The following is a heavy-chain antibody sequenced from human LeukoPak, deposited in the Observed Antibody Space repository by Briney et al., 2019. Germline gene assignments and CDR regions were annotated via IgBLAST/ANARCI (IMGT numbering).Heavy chain of an antibody. D-gene: IGHD2-15*01. CDR3: ARLTGGSFTYFDY. V-gene: IGHV4-4*02. CDR2: IYHSGST. J-gene: IGHJ4*02. Sequence: SETLSLTCAVSGGSISSSNWWSLVRQPPGKGLEWIGEIYHSGSTNYNPSLKSRVTISVDKSKNQFSLKLSSVTAADTAVYYCARLTGGSFTYFDYWGQGTLVTVSS. CDR1: GGSISSSNW.